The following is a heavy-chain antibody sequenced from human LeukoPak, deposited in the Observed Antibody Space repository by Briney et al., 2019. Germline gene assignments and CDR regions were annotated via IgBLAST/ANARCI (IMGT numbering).Heavy chain of an antibody. Sequence: KPSETLSLTCAVYGGSFSGYYWSWIRQPPGKGLEWIGEINHSGSTNYNPPLKSRVTISVDTSKNQFSLKLSSVTAADTAVYYCARGRAGSFDYWGQGTLVTVSS. V-gene: IGHV4-34*01. D-gene: IGHD6-13*01. CDR3: ARGRAGSFDY. CDR2: INHSGST. J-gene: IGHJ4*02. CDR1: GGSFSGYY.